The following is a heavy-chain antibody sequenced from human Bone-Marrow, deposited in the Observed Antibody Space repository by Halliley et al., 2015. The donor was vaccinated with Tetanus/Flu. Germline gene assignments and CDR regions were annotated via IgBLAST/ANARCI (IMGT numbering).Heavy chain of an antibody. CDR2: FYYLGRP. D-gene: IGHD1-26*01. CDR3: ARREWELHTLGF. Sequence: KGLGWIGYFYYLGRPTYNPSLKSRVAMSVDTSKNQFSLSLTSVTAADTAVYFCARREWELHTLGFWGKGTLVTVSS. J-gene: IGHJ4*02. V-gene: IGHV4-59*04.